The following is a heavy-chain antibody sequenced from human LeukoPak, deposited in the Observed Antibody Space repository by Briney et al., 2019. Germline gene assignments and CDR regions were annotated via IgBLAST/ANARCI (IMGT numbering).Heavy chain of an antibody. V-gene: IGHV1-8*01. D-gene: IGHD3-3*01. CDR2: MNPNSGNT. CDR3: ARDATPNFWSGYYKYYYGMDV. J-gene: IGHJ6*02. CDR1: GYTFTSYD. Sequence: GESLKISCKGSGYTFTSYDINWVRQATGQGLEWMGWMNPNSGNTGYAQKFQGRVTMTRNTSISTAYMELSSLRSEDTAVYYCARDATPNFWSGYYKYYYGMDVWGQGTTVTVSS.